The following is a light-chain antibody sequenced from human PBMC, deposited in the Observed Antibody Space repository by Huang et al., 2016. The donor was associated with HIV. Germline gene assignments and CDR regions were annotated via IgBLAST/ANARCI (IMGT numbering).Light chain of an antibody. V-gene: IGKV1-12*01. CDR2: AAS. CDR1: QDISRW. Sequence: DIQLTQSPSSVSASEGDRVTITCRARQDISRWLAWYQQKPGKAPKLLIFAASSLQSGVPSRFSGSGGGTEVSLTISSLQHEDFATYGCQQANSFPHTCGQGTKVDIK. J-gene: IGKJ2*01. CDR3: QQANSFPHT.